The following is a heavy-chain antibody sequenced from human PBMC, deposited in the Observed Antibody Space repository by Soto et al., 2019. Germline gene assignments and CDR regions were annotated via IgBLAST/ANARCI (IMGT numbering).Heavy chain of an antibody. CDR2: ISPYNGNT. CDR3: AMVDNYVTPTPQDV. CDR1: GYIFVNYG. D-gene: IGHD3-16*01. Sequence: QVQLVQSGDAVKKPGASVKVSCKASGYIFVNYGIAWVRQAPGQGLEWMGWISPYNGNTHYATKVQGRLTMTTDTSTSTAYMDLGSLTSDDTAVYYCAMVDNYVTPTPQDVWGQGTTVTVSS. J-gene: IGHJ6*02. V-gene: IGHV1-18*01.